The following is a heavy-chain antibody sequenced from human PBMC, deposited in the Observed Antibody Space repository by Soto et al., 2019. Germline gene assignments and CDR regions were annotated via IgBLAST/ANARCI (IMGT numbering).Heavy chain of an antibody. CDR2: INPRGGGT. CDR3: ARGGGFSPYYYNLDV. V-gene: IGHV1-46*02. Sequence: ASVKVSCKASGYTLNTYYMHWVRQAPGQGPEWMGIINPRGGGTTYAQNFQDRVTMTSDTSSSTVYMELSSLRSEDTAVYYCARGGGFSPYYYNLDVWGQGTTVTVSS. J-gene: IGHJ6*02. CDR1: GYTLNTYY. D-gene: IGHD2-15*01.